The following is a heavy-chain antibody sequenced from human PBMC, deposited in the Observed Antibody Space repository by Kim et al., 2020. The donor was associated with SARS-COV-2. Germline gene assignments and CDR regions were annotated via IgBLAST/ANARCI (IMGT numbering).Heavy chain of an antibody. CDR3: ARDDSSGYYYFDY. D-gene: IGHD3-22*01. Sequence: YDGDSVKGRFTISRDNAKNSLYLQMNSLRAEDTAVYYCARDDSSGYYYFDYWGQGTLVTVSS. V-gene: IGHV3-7*01. J-gene: IGHJ4*02.